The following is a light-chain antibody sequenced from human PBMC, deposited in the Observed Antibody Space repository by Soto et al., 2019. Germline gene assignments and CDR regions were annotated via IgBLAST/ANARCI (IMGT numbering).Light chain of an antibody. V-gene: IGKV1-5*03. J-gene: IGKJ1*01. Sequence: DFQMTQSPSTLSASVGDRVTITCRASQSINNWLAWFQHQSGKAPKLLIYQASSLESGVPSRFSGSGSGTEFTLTISSLQAEDAATYYCQQYYGPWTFGQGTKVEVK. CDR3: QQYYGPWT. CDR1: QSINNW. CDR2: QAS.